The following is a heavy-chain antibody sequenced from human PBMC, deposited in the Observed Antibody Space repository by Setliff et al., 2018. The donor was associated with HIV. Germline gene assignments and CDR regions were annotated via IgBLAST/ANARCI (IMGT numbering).Heavy chain of an antibody. CDR1: GGSFTDIGGSFTDYY. D-gene: IGHD1-7*01. Sequence: SETLSLTCAVFGGSFTDIGGSFTDYYWIWIRQPPGKGLEWIGEINHSGSTNYNPSLKSRVTISVDTSKNQFSLKLSSVTAADTAVYYCARGDGTKYYYYYYMDVWGKGTTVTVSS. V-gene: IGHV4-34*01. J-gene: IGHJ6*03. CDR3: ARGDGTKYYYYYYMDV. CDR2: INHSGST.